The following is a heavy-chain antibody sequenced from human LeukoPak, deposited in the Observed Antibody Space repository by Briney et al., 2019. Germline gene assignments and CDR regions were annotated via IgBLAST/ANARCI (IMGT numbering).Heavy chain of an antibody. CDR2: IRSKVYGGTT. Sequence: SLRLSCTASGLTFGDYAMSWLRQAPGKGVEWVGFIRSKVYGGTTEYAASVKGRFTLSSDDSESIAYLQMNSLKTEDTAVYYYARGSDTIFGVARDGFDYWGQGTLVTVSS. V-gene: IGHV3-49*03. CDR3: ARGSDTIFGVARDGFDY. D-gene: IGHD3-3*01. J-gene: IGHJ4*02. CDR1: GLTFGDYA.